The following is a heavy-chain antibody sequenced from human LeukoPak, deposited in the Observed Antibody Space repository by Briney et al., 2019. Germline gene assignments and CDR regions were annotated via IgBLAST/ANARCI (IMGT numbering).Heavy chain of an antibody. CDR3: AKLYYDILTGYSPFDY. CDR2: ISGSGGST. Sequence: GGSLRLSCAASGFTFSSYAMSWVRQAPGKGLEWVSAISGSGGSTYYADSVKGRFTISRGNSKNTLYLQMNSLRAEDTAVYYCAKLYYDILTGYSPFDYWGQGTLVTVSS. D-gene: IGHD3-9*01. J-gene: IGHJ4*02. V-gene: IGHV3-23*01. CDR1: GFTFSSYA.